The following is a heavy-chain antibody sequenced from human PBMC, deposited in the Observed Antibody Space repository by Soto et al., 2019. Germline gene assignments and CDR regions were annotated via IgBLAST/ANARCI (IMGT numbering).Heavy chain of an antibody. D-gene: IGHD5-12*01. CDR1: GGTFSSYT. CDR2: IIPILGIA. CDR3: GLATTFYYYYYCMDV. Sequence: GASVKVSCKASGGTFSSYTISWVRQAPGQGLEWMGRIIPILGIANYAQKFQGRVTITADKSTSTAYMELSSLRSEDTAVYYCGLATTFYYYYYCMDVWGKGTTVTVSS. V-gene: IGHV1-69*02. J-gene: IGHJ6*03.